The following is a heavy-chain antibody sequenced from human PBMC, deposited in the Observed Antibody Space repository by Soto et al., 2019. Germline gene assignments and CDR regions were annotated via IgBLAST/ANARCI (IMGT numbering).Heavy chain of an antibody. CDR3: ATSSLGYYYGMDF. CDR1: GGSISSSSYY. J-gene: IGHJ6*02. CDR2: IYYSGST. V-gene: IGHV4-39*01. D-gene: IGHD2-2*01. Sequence: LSLTCTVPGGSISSSSYYWGWIRQPPGKGLEWIGSIYYSGSTYYTPSLESRLTISVDTSKNQFSLKLSSVTAADTAVYYCATSSLGYYYGMDFWGQGTTVTVSS.